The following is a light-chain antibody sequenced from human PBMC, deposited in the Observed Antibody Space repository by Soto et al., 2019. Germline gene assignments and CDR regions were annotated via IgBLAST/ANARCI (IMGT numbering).Light chain of an antibody. CDR2: EVS. J-gene: IGLJ1*01. V-gene: IGLV2-23*02. Sequence: QSVLTQPASVSGSPGQSITISCPGTSSDVGSYNLVSWYQQHPGKAPKLMIYEVSKRPSGVSNRFSGSKSGNTASLTISGLQAEDEADYYCCSYAGSSPYVFGTGTKVTVL. CDR1: SSDVGSYNL. CDR3: CSYAGSSPYV.